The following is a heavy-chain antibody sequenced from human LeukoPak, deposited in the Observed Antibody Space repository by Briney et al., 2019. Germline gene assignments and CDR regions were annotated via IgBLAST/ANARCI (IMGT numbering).Heavy chain of an antibody. J-gene: IGHJ4*02. D-gene: IGHD3-3*01. CDR1: GFTFRSYG. CDR3: ARELPPLEKYYFDY. CDR2: IWYDGSNK. Sequence: GRSLRLSCAASGFTFRSYGMHWVRQAPGKGLQWVAVIWYDGSNKYYADSVKGRFTISRDNSKNTLSLQMNSVRAEDTAVYYCARELPPLEKYYFDYWGQGTLVTVSS. V-gene: IGHV3-33*01.